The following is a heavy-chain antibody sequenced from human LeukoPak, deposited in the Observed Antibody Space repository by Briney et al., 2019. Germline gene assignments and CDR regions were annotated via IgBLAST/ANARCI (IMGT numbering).Heavy chain of an antibody. V-gene: IGHV3-30*04. CDR2: ISSDGSNK. Sequence: GGSLRLSCAASGFTFSSYTIHWVRQAPGKGLEWVALISSDGSNKFYANSVKGRFTISRDNSKNTLYLQMNSLRAEDTAVYYCARLDRYWGQGTLVTVSS. CDR3: ARLDRY. CDR1: GFTFSSYT. J-gene: IGHJ4*02.